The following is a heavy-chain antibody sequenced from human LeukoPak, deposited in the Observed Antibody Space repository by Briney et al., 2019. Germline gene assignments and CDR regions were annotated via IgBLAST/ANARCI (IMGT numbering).Heavy chain of an antibody. CDR1: GGSFSGYY. Sequence: SETLSLTCAVYGGSFSGYYWNWIRQPPGKGLEWIGEINHSGSTNYNPSLKSRVTISVDTSKNDFSLKLSSVTAADTAVYYFARGPHYDILTGYYNERYFDYWGQGTLVTVSS. V-gene: IGHV4-34*01. CDR3: ARGPHYDILTGYYNERYFDY. J-gene: IGHJ4*02. CDR2: INHSGST. D-gene: IGHD3-9*01.